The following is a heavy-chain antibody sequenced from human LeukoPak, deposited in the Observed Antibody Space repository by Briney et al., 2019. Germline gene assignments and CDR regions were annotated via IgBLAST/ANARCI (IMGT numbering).Heavy chain of an antibody. J-gene: IGHJ4*02. CDR3: ARSLIDYDILTGYYESHYFDY. V-gene: IGHV3-21*01. CDR2: ISSRSSYM. D-gene: IGHD3-9*01. Sequence: NPGGSLRLPCAASGFTFSSYSMNWVRQAPGKGLEWVSSISSRSSYMYYADSVKGRFTISRDNAKNSLYLQMNSLRAEDTAVYYCARSLIDYDILTGYYESHYFDYWGQGTLVTVSS. CDR1: GFTFSSYS.